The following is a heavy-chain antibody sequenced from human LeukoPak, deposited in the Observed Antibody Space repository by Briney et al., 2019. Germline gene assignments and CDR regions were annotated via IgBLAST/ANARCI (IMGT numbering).Heavy chain of an antibody. J-gene: IGHJ4*02. CDR1: GVSISGYY. CDR2: IYASGDT. CDR3: ARGVPLASSDY. D-gene: IGHD3-3*02. V-gene: IGHV4-4*07. Sequence: SETLSLTCTVSGVSISGYYWSWMRQTAGKRLEWIGRIYASGDTKYNPSLESRVSMSIDTSKKQISLKLNSVTAADTAVYYCARGVPLASSDYWGQGTLVTVSS.